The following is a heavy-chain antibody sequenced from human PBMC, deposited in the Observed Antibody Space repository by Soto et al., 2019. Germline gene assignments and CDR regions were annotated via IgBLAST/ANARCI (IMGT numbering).Heavy chain of an antibody. J-gene: IGHJ6*02. CDR2: IWYDGSNR. D-gene: IGHD6-19*01. Sequence: GWSLRLSCAASGFTFSSYGMHWVRQAPGKGLEWVAVIWYDGSNRYYANSVKGRFTISRDNSKNTLYLQMNSLRAEDTAVYYCARDLTAVPGTSYYGMDVWGQGTRVTVS. V-gene: IGHV3-33*01. CDR1: GFTFSSYG. CDR3: ARDLTAVPGTSYYGMDV.